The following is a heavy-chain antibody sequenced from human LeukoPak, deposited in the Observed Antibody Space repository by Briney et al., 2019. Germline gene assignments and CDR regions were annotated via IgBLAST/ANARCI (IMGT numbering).Heavy chain of an antibody. J-gene: IGHJ4*02. Sequence: RAGGSLRLSCAASGFTFSSYAMSWVRQAPGKGLEWVSAISGSGGSTYNADSVKGRFTISRDNSKNTLYLQMNSLRAEDTAVYYCARDPGAVAALGGVRGFDYWGQGTLVTVSS. CDR3: ARDPGAVAALGGVRGFDY. CDR1: GFTFSSYA. CDR2: ISGSGGST. D-gene: IGHD6-19*01. V-gene: IGHV3-23*01.